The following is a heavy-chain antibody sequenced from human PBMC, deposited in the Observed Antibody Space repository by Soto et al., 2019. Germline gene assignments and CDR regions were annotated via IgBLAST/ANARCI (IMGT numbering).Heavy chain of an antibody. CDR2: IYTSGST. Sequence: WETLSLTCTVSGGSISSYYWSWIRQPAGKGLEWIGRIYTSGSTNYNPSLKSRVTMSVDTSKNQFSLKLSSVTAADTAVYYCAGEAYSRDYFDYWGQGTLVTVSS. D-gene: IGHD6-13*01. J-gene: IGHJ4*02. V-gene: IGHV4-4*07. CDR3: AGEAYSRDYFDY. CDR1: GGSISSYY.